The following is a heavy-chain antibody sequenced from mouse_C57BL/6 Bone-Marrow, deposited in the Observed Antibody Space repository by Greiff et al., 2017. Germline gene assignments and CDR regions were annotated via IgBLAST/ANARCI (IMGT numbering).Heavy chain of an antibody. J-gene: IGHJ4*01. CDR2: IYPGGGYT. D-gene: IGHD3-1*01. CDR1: GYTFTNYW. Sequence: QVQLQQSGAELVRPGTSVKMSCKASGYTFTNYWIGWAKQRPGHGLEWIGDIYPGGGYTNYNEKFKGKATLTADKSFSTAYMQFSSLTSEDSAIYYGAREGAFYYAMDYWGQGTSVTVSS. CDR3: AREGAFYYAMDY. V-gene: IGHV1-63*01.